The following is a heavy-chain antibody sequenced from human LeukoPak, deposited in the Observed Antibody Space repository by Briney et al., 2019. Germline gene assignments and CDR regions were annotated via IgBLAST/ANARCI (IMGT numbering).Heavy chain of an antibody. CDR2: ISSSGSTI. CDR3: AREYQLLLYYYYYYGMDV. Sequence: PGGSLRLSCAASGFTFSSYEMNWVRQAPGKGLEWVSYISSSGSTIYYADSVKGRFTISRDNAKNSLYLQMNSLRAEDTAVYYCAREYQLLLYYYYYYGMDVWGQGTTVTVSS. CDR1: GFTFSSYE. J-gene: IGHJ6*02. D-gene: IGHD2-2*01. V-gene: IGHV3-48*03.